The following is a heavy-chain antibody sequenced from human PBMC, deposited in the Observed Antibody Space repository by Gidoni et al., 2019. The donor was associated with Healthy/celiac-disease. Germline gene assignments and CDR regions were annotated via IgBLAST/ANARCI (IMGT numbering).Heavy chain of an antibody. CDR3: ARGRFLEWLLPDY. CDR2: INAGNGNT. V-gene: IGHV1-3*01. Sequence: QVQLVQSGAEVKKTGASVKVYCQASGYTFTSYAMHWVRQDPGQRLEWMGWINAGNGNTKYSQKFQGRVTITRDTSVSTAYMELSSLRSEDTAVYYCARGRFLEWLLPDYWGQGTLVTVSS. D-gene: IGHD3-3*01. CDR1: GYTFTSYA. J-gene: IGHJ4*02.